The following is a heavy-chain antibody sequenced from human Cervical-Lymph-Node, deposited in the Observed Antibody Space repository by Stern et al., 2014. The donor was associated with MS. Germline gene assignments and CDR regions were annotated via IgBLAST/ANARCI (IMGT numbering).Heavy chain of an antibody. CDR3: ARDYTDDSGWYFDY. CDR2: IYPNSGGK. CDR1: GYTFTGYS. J-gene: IGHJ4*02. D-gene: IGHD6-19*01. Sequence: MQLVESGAEVKKPGASVKVSCKASGYTFTGYSMHWVRQAPGQGLEWVGRIYPNSGGKNYAQKVQGRVTMTRDTYISTAYVELSRLRSDDTAVYYCARDYTDDSGWYFDYWGQGTLVTVSS. V-gene: IGHV1-2*06.